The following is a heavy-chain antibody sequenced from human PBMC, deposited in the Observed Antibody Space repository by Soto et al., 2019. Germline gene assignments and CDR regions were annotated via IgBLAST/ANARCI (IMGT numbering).Heavy chain of an antibody. D-gene: IGHD1-26*01. V-gene: IGHV1-69*04. J-gene: IGHJ6*03. CDR3: ARDLGRERVSPYYMDV. Sequence: SVKVSCKASGGTFNIYTINWVRQAPGQGLEWMGRIFPLLGITNYAQKFQDRVTITADKSTSTTYMELSSLKSEDTAVYYCARDLGRERVSPYYMDVWGKGTTVTVSS. CDR2: IFPLLGIT. CDR1: GGTFNIYT.